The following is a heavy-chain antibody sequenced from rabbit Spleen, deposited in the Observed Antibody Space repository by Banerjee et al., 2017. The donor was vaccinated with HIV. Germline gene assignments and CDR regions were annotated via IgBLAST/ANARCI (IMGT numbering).Heavy chain of an antibody. CDR1: GFSFSSGYY. V-gene: IGHV1S40*01. CDR2: INAYTAKP. Sequence: QQLEESGGGLVKPGASLTLTCTASGFSFSSGYYMCWVRQAPGKGLQWIACINAYTAKPVYATWAKGRFTISRTSSTTVTLKMTSLTAADTATYFCARRASSSSNGYFNLWGQGTLVTVS. CDR3: ARRASSSSNGYFNL. D-gene: IGHD1-1*01. J-gene: IGHJ4*01.